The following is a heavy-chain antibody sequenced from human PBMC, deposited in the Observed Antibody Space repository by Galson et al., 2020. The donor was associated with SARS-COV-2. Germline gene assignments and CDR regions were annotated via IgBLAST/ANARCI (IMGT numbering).Heavy chain of an antibody. Sequence: GGSLRLSCAASGFTVSSNYMSWVRQAPGKGLEWVSVIYSGGGTLYADSVKGRFTISRDISKNTLFLQMNSLRPEDTAVYYCARKGSGWYFDSWGQGTLVTVSS. CDR1: GFTVSSNY. J-gene: IGHJ4*02. CDR3: ARKGSGWYFDS. V-gene: IGHV3-66*02. D-gene: IGHD6-19*01. CDR2: IYSGGGT.